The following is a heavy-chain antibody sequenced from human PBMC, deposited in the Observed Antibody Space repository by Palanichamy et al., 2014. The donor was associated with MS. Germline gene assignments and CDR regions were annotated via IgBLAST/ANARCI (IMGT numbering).Heavy chain of an antibody. CDR1: GFTFSNYW. V-gene: IGHV3-74*01. D-gene: IGHD6-13*01. CDR3: ARDGMAAASDY. CDR2: INSDGSTT. Sequence: EVQLVESGGGLVQPGQSLRLSCAASGFTFSNYWMHWVRRAPGKGLVWVSRINSDGSTTSYADSVKGRFTISRDNAKNTLYLQMDSLRAEDTAVYYCARDGMAAASDYWGQGTLVTVSS. J-gene: IGHJ4*02.